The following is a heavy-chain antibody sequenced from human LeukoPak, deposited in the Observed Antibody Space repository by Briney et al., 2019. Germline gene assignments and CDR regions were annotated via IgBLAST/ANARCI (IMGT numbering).Heavy chain of an antibody. CDR2: IYYSGST. V-gene: IGHV4-59*08. Sequence: SETLSLTCTVSGGSISSYYWSWIRQPPGKGLEWIGYIYYSGSTYYNPSLKSRVTISVDTSKNQFSLKLSSVTAADTAVYYCARQKFRYDFWSGYADYWGQGTLVTVSS. CDR1: GGSISSYY. D-gene: IGHD3-3*01. J-gene: IGHJ4*02. CDR3: ARQKFRYDFWSGYADY.